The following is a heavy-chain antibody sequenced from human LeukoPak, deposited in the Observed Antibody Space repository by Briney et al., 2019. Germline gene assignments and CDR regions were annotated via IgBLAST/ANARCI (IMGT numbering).Heavy chain of an antibody. J-gene: IGHJ5*02. D-gene: IGHD2-15*01. CDR3: AKGAGGGQVDWFDP. CDR2: DSGSGGGT. CDR1: GFTFSSYW. Sequence: QPGGSLRLSCAASGFTFSSYWMNWVRQAPGKGLEWVSTDSGSGGGTYYADSVKGRFTISRDNSKNTLYLQMNSLRGEDTAVYYCAKGAGGGQVDWFDPWGQGTLVTVSS. V-gene: IGHV3-23*01.